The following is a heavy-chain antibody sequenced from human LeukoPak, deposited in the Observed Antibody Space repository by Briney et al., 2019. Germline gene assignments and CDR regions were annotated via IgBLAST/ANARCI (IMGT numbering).Heavy chain of an antibody. CDR3: ARPLYSGSYPIAY. CDR2: IKTSIDGGTT. D-gene: IGHD1-26*01. Sequence: GGSLRLSCAASGFTNAWMSWVRQAPGKGLEWVGRIKTSIDGGTTDYAAPVKGRFSISRDDSKNTVYLEMSSLKTEDTAVYYCARPLYSGSYPIAYWGQGTLVTVSS. V-gene: IGHV3-15*01. J-gene: IGHJ4*02. CDR1: GFTNAW.